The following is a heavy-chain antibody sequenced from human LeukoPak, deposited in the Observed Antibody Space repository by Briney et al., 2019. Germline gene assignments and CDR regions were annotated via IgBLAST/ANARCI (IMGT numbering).Heavy chain of an antibody. Sequence: GGSLRLSCAASGFIFSNYAMTWVRQAPGQGLEWISVISGSGGTTYYADSVKGRFTISRDNSKNTLYLQMNTLRAEDTAVYYRATSSILMVTGAFDIWGQGTMVTVSS. CDR2: ISGSGGTT. D-gene: IGHD5-18*01. CDR3: ATSSILMVTGAFDI. J-gene: IGHJ3*02. CDR1: GFIFSNYA. V-gene: IGHV3-23*01.